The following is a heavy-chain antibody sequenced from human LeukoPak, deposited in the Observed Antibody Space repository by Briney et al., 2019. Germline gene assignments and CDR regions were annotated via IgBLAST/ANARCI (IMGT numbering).Heavy chain of an antibody. Sequence: GGSLRLSCVASGFSLSGYWMYWVRQAPGKGLMYISRNNGDGSTTNYADVVKGRFTMSRDNVKNTLYLQMNSLRVEDTAAYYCARDPRNVGLAPWGQGTLVTVSS. V-gene: IGHV3-74*01. J-gene: IGHJ5*02. CDR3: ARDPRNVGLAP. D-gene: IGHD2-15*01. CDR1: GFSLSGYW. CDR2: NNGDGSTT.